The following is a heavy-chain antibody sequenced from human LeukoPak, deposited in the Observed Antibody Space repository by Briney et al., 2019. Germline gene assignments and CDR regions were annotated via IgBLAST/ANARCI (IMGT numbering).Heavy chain of an antibody. D-gene: IGHD4-11*01. CDR3: AKSYFDYSTYFSYYFNL. CDR2: VYTSGST. J-gene: IGHJ4*02. CDR1: GGSISGGY. V-gene: IGHV4-4*09. Sequence: SETLSLTCTVSGGSISGGYWSWIRQPPGRGLEWIGYVYTSGSTNYNPSLKSRVTISVEKSKRQFALKMSSVTAADTAVYYCAKSYFDYSTYFSYYFNLWGQGALVTVSS.